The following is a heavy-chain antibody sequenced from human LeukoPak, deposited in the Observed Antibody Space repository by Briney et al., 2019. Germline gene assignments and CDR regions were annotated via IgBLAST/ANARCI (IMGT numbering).Heavy chain of an antibody. V-gene: IGHV3-11*01. D-gene: IGHD5-18*01. J-gene: IGHJ4*02. CDR3: ARAPEIQLWLLDY. CDR1: GFTFSDYY. Sequence: GGSLRLSCAASGFTFSDYYMSWIRQAPGKGLEWVSYISSSGSTIYYADSVKGRFTISRDNAKNSLYLQMNSLRAEDTAVYYCARAPEIQLWLLDYWGQGTPVTVSS. CDR2: ISSSGSTI.